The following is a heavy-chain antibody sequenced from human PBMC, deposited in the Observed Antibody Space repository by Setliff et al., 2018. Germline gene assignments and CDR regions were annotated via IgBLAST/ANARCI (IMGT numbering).Heavy chain of an antibody. J-gene: IGHJ4*02. CDR1: GGSISSGDYY. V-gene: IGHV4-30-4*08. Sequence: PSETLSLTCTVSGGSISSGDYYWSWIRQPPGKGLEWIGYIYYSGSTYYNPSLKSRVTISVDTSKNQFSLKLSSVTAADTAVYYCARDRTRFTMVRGVIITRAFDYWGQGTLVTVSS. D-gene: IGHD3-10*01. CDR2: IYYSGST. CDR3: ARDRTRFTMVRGVIITRAFDY.